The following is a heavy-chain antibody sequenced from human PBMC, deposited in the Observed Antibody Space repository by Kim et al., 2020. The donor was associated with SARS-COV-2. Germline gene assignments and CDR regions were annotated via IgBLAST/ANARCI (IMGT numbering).Heavy chain of an antibody. CDR2: TSDDKET. V-gene: IGHV4-34*01. J-gene: IGHJ2*01. D-gene: IGHD3-10*01. CDR3: ARDFAAGSHFDP. Sequence: SETLSLTCSLYDGSFSNYYWTWIRQSPGKGLEWIGETSDDKETKYNPSLKSRVTISLDTSKNQFSLKLRSVTVADTAVYYCARDFAAGSHFDPWGRGALV. CDR1: DGSFSNYY.